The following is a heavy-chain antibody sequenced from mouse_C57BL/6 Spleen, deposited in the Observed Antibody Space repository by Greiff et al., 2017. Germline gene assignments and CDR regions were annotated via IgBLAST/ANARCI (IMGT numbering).Heavy chain of an antibody. CDR3: AIRLYDGYYFDY. J-gene: IGHJ2*01. Sequence: QVQLKESGPELVKPGASVKISCKASGYAFSSSWMNWVKQRPGKGLEWIGRIYPGDGDTNYNGKFKGKATLTADKSSSTAYMQLSSLTSEDSAVYFCAIRLYDGYYFDYWGQGATLTVSS. V-gene: IGHV1-82*01. CDR1: GYAFSSSW. CDR2: IYPGDGDT. D-gene: IGHD2-3*01.